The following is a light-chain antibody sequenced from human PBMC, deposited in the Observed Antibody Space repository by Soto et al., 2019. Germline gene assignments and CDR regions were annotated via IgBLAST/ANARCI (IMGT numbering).Light chain of an antibody. CDR1: SSDVGAYIY. CDR3: SSYSDSDTKV. J-gene: IGLJ1*01. CDR2: EVN. Sequence: QSALTQPASVSGSPGQSITISCGGTSSDVGAYIYVSWYQQYTGKAPKLIIYEVNNRPSGVSGRFSGSKSDTTAYLTISGLQAEDEADYYCSSYSDSDTKVFCTGTKLTVL. V-gene: IGLV2-14*03.